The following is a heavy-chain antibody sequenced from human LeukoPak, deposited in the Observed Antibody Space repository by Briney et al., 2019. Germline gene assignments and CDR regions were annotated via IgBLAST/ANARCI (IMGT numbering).Heavy chain of an antibody. CDR2: INHNGST. V-gene: IGHV4-34*01. CDR3: ARGRHQKYYYYYYFIDV. CDR1: GGAFSGYY. J-gene: IGHJ6*03. Sequence: PSETLSLTCAVYGGAFSGYYWSWIRQPPGKGLEWIGEINHNGSTNYNPSLKSRVTISGDTSKNQLSLKLSSVTAADTAVYYCARGRHQKYYYYYYFIDVRGKGTTVTVSS.